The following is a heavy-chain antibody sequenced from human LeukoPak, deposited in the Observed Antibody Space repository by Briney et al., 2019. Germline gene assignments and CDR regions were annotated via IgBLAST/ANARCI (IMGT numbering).Heavy chain of an antibody. V-gene: IGHV1-2*04. D-gene: IGHD6-19*01. J-gene: IGHJ4*02. Sequence: ASVKVSCKASGYTFTSYGISWVRQAPGQGLEWMGWINPNSGGTNYAQKFQGWVTMTRDTSISTAYMELSRLRSDDTAVYYCARDYRGIAVAGTGYYFDYWGQGTLVTVSS. CDR1: GYTFTSYG. CDR2: INPNSGGT. CDR3: ARDYRGIAVAGTGYYFDY.